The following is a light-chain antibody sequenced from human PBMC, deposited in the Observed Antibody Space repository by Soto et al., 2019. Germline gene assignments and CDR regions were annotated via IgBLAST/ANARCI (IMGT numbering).Light chain of an antibody. Sequence: EIVMTQSPATLSVSPGQRATLSCRASQSVTNNYLAWYQHKRGQAPRLLIYGASNRATGIPDRFSGSGSGTDFTLTISRLEPEDFAVYYCQQYGSSGTFGQGTKVDIK. J-gene: IGKJ1*01. V-gene: IGKV3-20*01. CDR2: GAS. CDR1: QSVTNNY. CDR3: QQYGSSGT.